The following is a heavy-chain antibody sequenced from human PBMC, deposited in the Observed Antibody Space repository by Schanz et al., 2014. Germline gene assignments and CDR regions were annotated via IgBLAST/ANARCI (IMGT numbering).Heavy chain of an antibody. D-gene: IGHD3-9*01. Sequence: EVQLVESGGGLVKPGGSLRLSCAASGFIFSNYNLNWVRQAPGKGLEWVSSISRSSSYLHYADSVKGRFTISRDNAKNSLNLQMNSLRAEDTAVYYCSRSPYYDILTGQKKNRGDVRYFELWGRGTLVTVSS. CDR1: GFIFSNYN. CDR2: ISRSSSYL. CDR3: SRSPYYDILTGQKKNRGDVRYFEL. V-gene: IGHV3-21*01. J-gene: IGHJ2*01.